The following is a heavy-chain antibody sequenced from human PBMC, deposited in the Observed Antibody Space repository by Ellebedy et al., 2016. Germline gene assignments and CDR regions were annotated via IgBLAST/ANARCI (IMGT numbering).Heavy chain of an antibody. CDR3: AKPLSPYDSSGYYYLSPLYDAFDI. CDR1: GFTFSRFG. J-gene: IGHJ3*02. D-gene: IGHD3-22*01. CDR2: ISDDGSEK. V-gene: IGHV3-30*18. Sequence: GGSLRLXXAASGFTFSRFGIHWVRQAPGKGLEWVALISDDGSEKYYTDSVKGRFTISRDNSKNTLYLQMNSLRAEDTAVYYCAKPLSPYDSSGYYYLSPLYDAFDIWGQGTMVTVSS.